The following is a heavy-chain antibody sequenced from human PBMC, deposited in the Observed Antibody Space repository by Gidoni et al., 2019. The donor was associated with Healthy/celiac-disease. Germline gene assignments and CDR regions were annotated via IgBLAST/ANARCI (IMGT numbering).Heavy chain of an antibody. Sequence: QVQLVESGGGVVQPGRSLRLPCAASGFTFSSYAMHGVRQAPGKGLEWVAVISYDGSNKYYADSVKGRFTISRDNSKNTLYLQMNSLRAEDTAVYYCARELPYYYDSSGPLGGYYYGMDVWGQGTTVTVSS. J-gene: IGHJ6*02. CDR1: GFTFSSYA. CDR2: ISYDGSNK. CDR3: ARELPYYYDSSGPLGGYYYGMDV. V-gene: IGHV3-30-3*01. D-gene: IGHD3-22*01.